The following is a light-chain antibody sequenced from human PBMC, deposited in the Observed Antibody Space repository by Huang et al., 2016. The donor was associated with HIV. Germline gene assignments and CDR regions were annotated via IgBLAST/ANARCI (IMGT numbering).Light chain of an antibody. J-gene: IGKJ1*01. Sequence: EIVLTQSPGSLSLSPGERATLSCRASQSVSNYYLAWYQQRPGQAPRLRIHAASSRASGSPDRFSGSGSGTAFTLTISRLEPEDSAIYFCHQYGSPPWTFGQGTRVEIK. CDR1: QSVSNYY. CDR3: HQYGSPPWT. CDR2: AAS. V-gene: IGKV3-20*01.